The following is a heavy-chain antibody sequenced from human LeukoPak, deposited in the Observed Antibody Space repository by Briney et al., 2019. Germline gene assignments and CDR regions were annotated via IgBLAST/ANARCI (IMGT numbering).Heavy chain of an antibody. CDR1: GFAFSHYW. CDR2: ISSSSSYI. CDR3: ARVSDISVAAYFDY. D-gene: IGHD6-19*01. V-gene: IGHV3-21*04. Sequence: PGGSLRLSCAASGFAFSHYWMSWVRQAPGKGLEWVSSISSSSSYIYYADSVKGRFTISRDNAKNSLYLQMNSLRAEDTALYYCARVSDISVAAYFDYWGQGTLVTVSS. J-gene: IGHJ4*02.